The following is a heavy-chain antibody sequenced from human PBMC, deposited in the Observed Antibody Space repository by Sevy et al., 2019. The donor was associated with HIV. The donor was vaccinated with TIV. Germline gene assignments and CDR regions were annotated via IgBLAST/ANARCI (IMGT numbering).Heavy chain of an antibody. CDR3: TTAYYYDSSGYPNVDY. Sequence: GGSLRLSCAASGFTFSNAWMSWVRQAPGKGLEWVGRIKSKTDGGTTDYAAPVKGRLTISRDDSKNTLYLQMNSLKTEDTAVYYCTTAYYYDSSGYPNVDYWGQGTLVTVSS. CDR1: GFTFSNAW. CDR2: IKSKTDGGTT. V-gene: IGHV3-15*01. D-gene: IGHD3-22*01. J-gene: IGHJ4*02.